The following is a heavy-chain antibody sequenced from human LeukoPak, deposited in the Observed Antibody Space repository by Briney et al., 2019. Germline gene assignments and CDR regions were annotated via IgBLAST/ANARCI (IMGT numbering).Heavy chain of an antibody. CDR2: IGKSGTT. V-gene: IGHV3-23*01. J-gene: IGHJ4*02. CDR3: AKRDSTGLHYFDY. Sequence: GGSLRLSCAASGFTFINYAMSWVRRAPGKGLEWVSVIGKSGTTYYADSGKGRFTISRDNSKSTLYLQMNSLRAEDTAVYYCAKRDSTGLHYFDYWGQGTLVTVSS. D-gene: IGHD1-1*01. CDR1: GFTFINYA.